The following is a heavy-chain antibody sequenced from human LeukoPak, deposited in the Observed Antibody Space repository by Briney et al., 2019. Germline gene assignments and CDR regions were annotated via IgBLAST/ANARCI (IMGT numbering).Heavy chain of an antibody. D-gene: IGHD6-13*01. J-gene: IGHJ4*02. CDR2: IKQGGSET. CDR3: ARAGGARSSWSY. Sequence: PGGSLRLSCAASGFTFSSYWMNWVRQAPGKGLEWVAKIKQGGSETYYVDSVKGRFTISRDNAKNSLNLQMNSLRVEDTAVYYCARAGGARSSWSYWGQGTLVTVSS. CDR1: GFTFSSYW. V-gene: IGHV3-7*01.